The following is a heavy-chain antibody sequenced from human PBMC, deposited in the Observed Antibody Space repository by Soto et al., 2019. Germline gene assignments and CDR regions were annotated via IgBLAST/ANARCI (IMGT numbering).Heavy chain of an antibody. D-gene: IGHD2-15*01. V-gene: IGHV4-39*07. CDR3: ARGPIVVVVAATTGWFDP. Sequence: PSETLSLTCTVSGGSISSSSYYWGWIRQPPGKGLEWIGSIYYSGSTNYNPSLKSRVTISVDTSKNQFSLKLSSVTAADTAVYYCARGPIVVVVAATTGWFDPWGQGTLVTVSS. CDR2: IYYSGST. J-gene: IGHJ5*02. CDR1: GGSISSSSYY.